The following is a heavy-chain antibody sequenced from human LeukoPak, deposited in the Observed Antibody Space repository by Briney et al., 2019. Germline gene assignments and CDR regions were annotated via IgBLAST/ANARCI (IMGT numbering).Heavy chain of an antibody. CDR2: NDYSGST. CDR1: GGPISTHY. Sequence: SETLSLTCIVSGGPISTHYWSWSRHPPGKGQEWIGYNDYSGSTNYNPSLKSRVTISVDTSKNQFSLKLNSVTAADTAVYYCARGATFRGTYYMDVWGKGTTVTVSS. J-gene: IGHJ6*03. D-gene: IGHD3-10*01. CDR3: ARGATFRGTYYMDV. V-gene: IGHV4-59*11.